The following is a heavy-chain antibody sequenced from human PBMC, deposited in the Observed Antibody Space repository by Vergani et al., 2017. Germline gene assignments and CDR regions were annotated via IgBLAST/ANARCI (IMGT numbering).Heavy chain of an antibody. CDR3: ARGYDTQDY. Sequence: QVQLQESGPGLVKPSETLSLTCTVPGGSISRYYWSWIRQPPGKGLEWIWYIYYSGSTNYNPSLKSRVTISVDTSKNQFSLKLSSVTAADTAVYYCARGYDTQDYWGQGTLVTVSS. V-gene: IGHV4-59*01. CDR1: GGSISRYY. CDR2: IYYSGST. D-gene: IGHD3-22*01. J-gene: IGHJ4*02.